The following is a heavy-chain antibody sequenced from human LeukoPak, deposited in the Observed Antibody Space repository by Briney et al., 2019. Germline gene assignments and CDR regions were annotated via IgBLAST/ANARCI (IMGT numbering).Heavy chain of an antibody. CDR1: GFTFSRNS. CDR3: ARDRSSGWYGMVDY. Sequence: HPGGSLRLSCAASGFTFSRNSMTWVRQAPGRGLEWVSSISTSSSYIYYADSVKGRFTISRDNAKNSLYLQMNSLRAEDTAVYYCARDRSSGWYGMVDYWGQGTLVTVSS. V-gene: IGHV3-21*01. D-gene: IGHD6-19*01. CDR2: ISTSSSYI. J-gene: IGHJ4*02.